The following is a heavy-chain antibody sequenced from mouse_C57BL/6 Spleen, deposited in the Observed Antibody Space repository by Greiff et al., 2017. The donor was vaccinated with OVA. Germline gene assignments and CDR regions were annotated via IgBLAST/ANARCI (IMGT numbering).Heavy chain of an antibody. CDR3: ARSYGSSYRFAY. CDR1: GFTFSDYG. V-gene: IGHV5-17*01. CDR2: ISSGSSTI. Sequence: EVHLVESGGGLVKPGGSLKLSCAASGFTFSDYGMHWVRQAPEKGLEWVAYISSGSSTIYHADTVKGRFTISRDNAKNTLFLQMTSLRSEDTAMYYCARSYGSSYRFAYWGQGTLVTVSA. J-gene: IGHJ3*01. D-gene: IGHD1-1*01.